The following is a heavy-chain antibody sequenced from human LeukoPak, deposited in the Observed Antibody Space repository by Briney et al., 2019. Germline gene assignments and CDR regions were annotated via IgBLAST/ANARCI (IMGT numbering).Heavy chain of an antibody. D-gene: IGHD1-26*01. CDR2: IYYSGST. V-gene: IGHV4-59*08. J-gene: IGHJ4*02. CDR3: ARHNRELAVWYFDY. Sequence: SETLSLTCTVSGGSISSYYWSWIRQPPGKGLEWIGYIYYSGSTNYNPSLKSRVTISVDTSKNQFSLKLSSVTAADTAVYCCARHNRELAVWYFDYWGQGTLVTVSS. CDR1: GGSISSYY.